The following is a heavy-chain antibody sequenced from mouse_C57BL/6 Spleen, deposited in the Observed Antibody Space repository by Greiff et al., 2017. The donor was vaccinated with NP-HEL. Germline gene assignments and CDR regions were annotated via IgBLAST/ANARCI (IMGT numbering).Heavy chain of an antibody. CDR3: ARGYGNYEPYWYFDV. J-gene: IGHJ1*03. CDR1: GYSITSDY. Sequence: EVKLQESGPGLAKPSQTLSLTCSVTGYSITSDYWNWIRKFPGNKLEYMGYISYSGSTYYNPSLKSRISITRDTSKNQYYLQLNYVTTEDTATYYCARGYGNYEPYWYFDVWGTGTTVTVSS. D-gene: IGHD2-1*01. V-gene: IGHV3-8*01. CDR2: ISYSGST.